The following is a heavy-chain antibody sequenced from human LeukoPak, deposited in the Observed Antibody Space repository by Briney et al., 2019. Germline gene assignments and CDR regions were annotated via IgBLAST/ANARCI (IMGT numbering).Heavy chain of an antibody. Sequence: SETLSLTCAAYGGSFSGYYWSWIRQPPGKGLEWIGEINHSGSTNYNPSLKSRVTISVDTSKNQFSLKLSSVTAADTAVYYCARGFGELKGGNWFDPWGQGTLVTVSS. CDR1: GGSFSGYY. CDR2: INHSGST. J-gene: IGHJ5*02. CDR3: ARGFGELKGGNWFDP. V-gene: IGHV4-34*01. D-gene: IGHD3-10*01.